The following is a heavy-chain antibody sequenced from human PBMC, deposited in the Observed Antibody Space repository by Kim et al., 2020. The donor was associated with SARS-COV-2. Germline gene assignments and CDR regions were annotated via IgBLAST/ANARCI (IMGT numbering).Heavy chain of an antibody. CDR2: IGTAGDT. CDR1: GFTFSSYD. J-gene: IGHJ6*02. CDR3: ARADRPYGAGSEAWFGEFAEDYYYYYGMHV. V-gene: IGHV3-13*01. Sequence: GGSLRLSCAASGFTFSSYDMHWVRQATGKGLEWVSAIGTAGDTYYPGSVKGRFTISRENAKNSLYLQMNSLRAGDTAVYYCARADRPYGAGSEAWFGEFAEDYYYYYGMHVWGQGPTVTVYS. D-gene: IGHD3-10*01.